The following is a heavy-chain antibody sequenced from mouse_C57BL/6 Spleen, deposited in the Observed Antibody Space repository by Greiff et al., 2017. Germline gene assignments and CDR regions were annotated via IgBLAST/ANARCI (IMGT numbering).Heavy chain of an antibody. CDR2: VRSGSSTI. CDR3: ARGGGLSFEC. V-gene: IGHV5-17*01. J-gene: IGHJ2*01. Sequence: EVKLVESGGGLVKPGGSLKLSCAASGFTFSDYGMHWVRQAPEKGLEWVAYVRSGSSTIYYADTVKGRFTISRANAKNTLFLQMTSLRSEDTAMYYCARGGGLSFECWGQGATRSGSS. CDR1: GFTFSDYG.